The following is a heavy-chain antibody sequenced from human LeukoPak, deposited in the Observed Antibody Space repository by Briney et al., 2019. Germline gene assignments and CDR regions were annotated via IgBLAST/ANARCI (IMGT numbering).Heavy chain of an antibody. J-gene: IGHJ4*02. V-gene: IGHV4-59*01. CDR1: GGSISSYY. Sequence: SQTLSLTCTVSGGSISSYYWSWIRQPPGKGLEWIGYIYYSGSTNYNPSLKSRVTISVDTSKNQFSLKLSSVTAADTAVYYCARGEWDLLFDYWGQGTLVTVSS. CDR2: IYYSGST. D-gene: IGHD1-26*01. CDR3: ARGEWDLLFDY.